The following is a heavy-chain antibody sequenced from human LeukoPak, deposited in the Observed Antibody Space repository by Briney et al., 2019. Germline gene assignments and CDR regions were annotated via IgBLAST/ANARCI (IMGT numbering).Heavy chain of an antibody. Sequence: PSETLSLTCAVYGGSFSGYYWSWIRQPPGKGLEWIGEINHSGSTNYNPSLKSRVTISVDTSKNRFSLKLSSVTAADTAVYYCARGLSGLRYFDWLLIGGYFDYWGQGTLVTVSS. CDR1: GGSFSGYY. J-gene: IGHJ4*02. D-gene: IGHD3-9*01. V-gene: IGHV4-34*01. CDR3: ARGLSGLRYFDWLLIGGYFDY. CDR2: INHSGST.